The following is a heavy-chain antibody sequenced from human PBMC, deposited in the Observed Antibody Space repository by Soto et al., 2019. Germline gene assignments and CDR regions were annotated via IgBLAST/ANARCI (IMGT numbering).Heavy chain of an antibody. CDR1: GYTFTSYY. V-gene: IGHV1-46*01. CDR2: INPSGGST. D-gene: IGHD3-22*01. Sequence: ASVKVSCKASGYTFTSYYMHWVRQAPGQGLEWMGIINPSGGSTSYAQKFQGRVTMTRDTSTSTVYMELSSLRSEDTAVYYCASPGYYDSSGYFHDAFDIWGPGTMVTVSS. J-gene: IGHJ3*02. CDR3: ASPGYYDSSGYFHDAFDI.